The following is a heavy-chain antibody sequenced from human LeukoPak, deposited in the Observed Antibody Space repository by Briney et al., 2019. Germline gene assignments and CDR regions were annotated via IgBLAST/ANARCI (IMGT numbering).Heavy chain of an antibody. CDR3: ARESSDYGDYPPLPYGMDV. D-gene: IGHD4-17*01. CDR2: ISSSGSTI. CDR1: GFTFSSYE. J-gene: IGHJ6*02. Sequence: GGSLRLSCAASGFTFSSYEMNWVRQAPGKGLEWVSYISSSGSTIYYADSVKGRFTISRDNAKNSLYLQMNSLRAEDTAVYYCARESSDYGDYPPLPYGMDVWGQGTTVTVSS. V-gene: IGHV3-48*03.